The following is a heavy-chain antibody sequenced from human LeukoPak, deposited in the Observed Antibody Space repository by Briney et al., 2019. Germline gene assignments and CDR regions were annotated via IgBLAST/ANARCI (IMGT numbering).Heavy chain of an antibody. D-gene: IGHD2-8*01. CDR3: ARTTTPGYCTNGVCPELYYYYGMDV. Sequence: ASVKVSCKASGGTFSSYAISWVRQAPGQGLEWMGGIIPIFGTANYAQKFQGRVTITADESTSTAYMELSSLRSEDTAVYYCARTTTPGYCTNGVCPELYYYYGMDVWGQGTTVTVSS. J-gene: IGHJ6*02. CDR1: GGTFSSYA. CDR2: IIPIFGTA. V-gene: IGHV1-69*13.